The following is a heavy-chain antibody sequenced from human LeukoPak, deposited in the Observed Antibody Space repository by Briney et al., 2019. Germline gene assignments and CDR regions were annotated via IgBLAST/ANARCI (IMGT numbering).Heavy chain of an antibody. J-gene: IGHJ5*02. D-gene: IGHD5-18*01. CDR1: GYSFGGYY. Sequence: ASVKVSCKTSGYSFGGYYIHWVRQAPGQRLEWMGRIDPNSANTKYAQKFQGRVTMTRDTSTNTVFMELSSLRSDDTAVYYCARDGAYSLGLIWLDPWGQGTLVSVSS. CDR2: IDPNSANT. CDR3: ARDGAYSLGLIWLDP. V-gene: IGHV1-2*06.